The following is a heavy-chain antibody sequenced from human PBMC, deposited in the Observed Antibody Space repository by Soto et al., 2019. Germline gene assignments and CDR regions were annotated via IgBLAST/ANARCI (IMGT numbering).Heavy chain of an antibody. CDR3: ARGDNWNHWFDP. Sequence: ASVKVSCKASGGTFSSYAIIWVRQAPGQGLEWMGGIIPIFGTANYAQKFQGRVTITADESTSTAYMELSSLRSEDTAVYYCARGDNWNHWFDPWGQGTLVTVSS. CDR1: GGTFSSYA. CDR2: IIPIFGTA. J-gene: IGHJ5*02. D-gene: IGHD1-20*01. V-gene: IGHV1-69*13.